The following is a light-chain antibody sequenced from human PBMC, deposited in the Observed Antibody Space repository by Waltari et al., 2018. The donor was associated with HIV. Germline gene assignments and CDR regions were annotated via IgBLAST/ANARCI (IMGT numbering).Light chain of an antibody. V-gene: IGLV3-21*02. CDR3: QVWDTAATEHVT. J-gene: IGLJ2*01. CDR1: NIGSKS. CDR2: DDS. Sequence: SYLLAQPPSVSVAPGQTAILTCGGHNIGSKSVHWYLQKPGQAPLLIVYDDSDRPPGVPVRFSGSNSGNTATLTISGVEAGDEADYFCQVWDTAATEHVTFGGGTKLSVL.